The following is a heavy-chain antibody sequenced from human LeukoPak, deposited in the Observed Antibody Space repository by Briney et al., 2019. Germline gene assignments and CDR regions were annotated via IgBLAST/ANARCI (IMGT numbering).Heavy chain of an antibody. Sequence: TTSETLSLTCTVSGGSISSYYWSWIRQPPGKGLEYLGYIYYSGSTNYNPSLKSRVTISVDTSKNQFSLKLSSVTAADTAVYYCARRDFEYSSSSGDYWGQGTLVTVSS. CDR1: GGSISSYY. D-gene: IGHD6-6*01. V-gene: IGHV4-59*01. J-gene: IGHJ4*02. CDR3: ARRDFEYSSSSGDY. CDR2: IYYSGST.